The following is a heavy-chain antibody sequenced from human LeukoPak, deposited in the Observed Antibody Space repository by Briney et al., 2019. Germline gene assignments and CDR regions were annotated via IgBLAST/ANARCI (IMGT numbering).Heavy chain of an antibody. D-gene: IGHD2-21*02. J-gene: IGHJ5*02. CDR1: GFTFRSYG. CDR2: ISYDGSNK. V-gene: IGHV3-30*03. CDR3: ARGVTPDWFDP. Sequence: RTGGSLRLSCAASGFTFRSYGMHWVRQAPGKGLEWVAVISYDGSNKYYADSVKGRFTISRDNSKNTLYLQMNSLRAEDTAVYYCARGVTPDWFDPWGQGTLVTVSS.